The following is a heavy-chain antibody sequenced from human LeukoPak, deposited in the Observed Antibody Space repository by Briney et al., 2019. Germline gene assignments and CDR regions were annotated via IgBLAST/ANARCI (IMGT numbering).Heavy chain of an antibody. Sequence: GRSLRLSCAASGFTFSDYYMSWIRQAPGKGLEWVSYISSSGSTTYYADSVKGRFTISRDNAKNSLYLQMNSLRAEDTAVYYCARAGRGYGDYDYYYYYMDVWGKGTTVTISS. J-gene: IGHJ6*03. CDR3: ARAGRGYGDYDYYYYYMDV. D-gene: IGHD4-17*01. CDR1: GFTFSDYY. V-gene: IGHV3-11*01. CDR2: ISSSGSTT.